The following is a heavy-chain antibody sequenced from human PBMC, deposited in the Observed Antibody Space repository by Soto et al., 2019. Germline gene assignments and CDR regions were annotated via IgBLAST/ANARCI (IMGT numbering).Heavy chain of an antibody. D-gene: IGHD6-19*01. V-gene: IGHV3-30*18. CDR1: GFTFRTYG. CDR3: ANDSVRIALGGLLDH. Sequence: QVQLVESGGSVVQPGRSLRLSCAVSGFTFRTYGMHWVRQAPGKGLEWVAVISYDGSEKYYAESVKGRFTISRDYSKDTLYLQMNSLRAEDTAVSFCANDSVRIALGGLLDHWGQGTLVTVSS. CDR2: ISYDGSEK. J-gene: IGHJ4*02.